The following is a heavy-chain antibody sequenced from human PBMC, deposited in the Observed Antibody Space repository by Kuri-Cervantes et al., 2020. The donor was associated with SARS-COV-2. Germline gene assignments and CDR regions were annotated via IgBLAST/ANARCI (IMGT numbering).Heavy chain of an antibody. Sequence: GGSLRLSCVASGFTFSSYAMHWVRQAPGKGLEWVALISYDGSNKFYADSVKGRFTISRDNSKNTLYLQMNSLRAEDTAVYYCAKDNQVWDYMDYWGQGTLVTVSS. CDR1: GFTFSSYA. CDR2: ISYDGSNK. V-gene: IGHV3-30*04. J-gene: IGHJ4*02. CDR3: AKDNQVWDYMDY. D-gene: IGHD3-16*01.